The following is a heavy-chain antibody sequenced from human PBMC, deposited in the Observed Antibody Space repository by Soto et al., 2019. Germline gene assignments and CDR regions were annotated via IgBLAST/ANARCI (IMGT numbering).Heavy chain of an antibody. V-gene: IGHV1-8*01. CDR3: ASGVAAAGTDWFDP. CDR2: LNPYSGDT. CDR1: GYTFTSDD. Sequence: QVQLVQSGAEVKKPGASVKVSCKASGYTFTSDDINWVRQATGQGLEWMGWLNPYSGDTGYAQKFLGRVTLTRDTSIGTAYMELSRLRPEDTAVSYCASGVAAAGTDWFDPWGQGTLVTVSS. D-gene: IGHD6-13*01. J-gene: IGHJ5*02.